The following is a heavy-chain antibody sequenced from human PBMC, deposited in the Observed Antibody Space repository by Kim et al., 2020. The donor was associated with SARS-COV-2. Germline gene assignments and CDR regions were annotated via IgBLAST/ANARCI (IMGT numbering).Heavy chain of an antibody. CDR1: GFTFSSYV. D-gene: IGHD5-18*01. CDR3: ARDAYSYGEGYAYYYYG. J-gene: IGHJ6*01. V-gene: IGHV3-33*05. CDR2: ISYDGSNK. Sequence: GGSLRLSCAASGFTFSSYVMHWVRQAPGKGLEWVAVISYDGSNKYYADSVKGRFTISRDNSKNTLYLQMNSLRAEDTAVYYCARDAYSYGEGYAYYYYG.